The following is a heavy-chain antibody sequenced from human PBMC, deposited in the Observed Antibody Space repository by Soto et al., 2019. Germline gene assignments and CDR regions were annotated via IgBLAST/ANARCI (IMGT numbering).Heavy chain of an antibody. CDR2: IIPVFGRP. J-gene: IGHJ1*01. Sequence: SVKVSCKASGGTFSSFGISWVRQAHGQGLEWMGGIIPVFGRPNYAQRFRGRLTITADESTNTGYMELIDLRSEDTAVYYCAREGSGYNFWGQGTQVTVSS. D-gene: IGHD5-12*01. CDR1: GGTFSSFG. V-gene: IGHV1-69*13. CDR3: AREGSGYNF.